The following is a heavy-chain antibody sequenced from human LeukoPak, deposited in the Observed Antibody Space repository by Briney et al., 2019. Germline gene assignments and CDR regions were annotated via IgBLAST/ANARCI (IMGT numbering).Heavy chain of an antibody. D-gene: IGHD3-9*01. J-gene: IGHJ6*02. V-gene: IGHV3-11*01. CDR2: ITNGGSTI. CDR3: ARSIGLTGGGVDV. CDR1: GFTFSDYN. Sequence: GGSLRLSCAASGFTFSDYNMNWVRQAPGKGLEWVSYITNGGSTIHHADSVKGRFTISRDNAKKTLYLQMNSQRAEDTAVYYCARSIGLTGGGVDVWGQGTTVTVSS.